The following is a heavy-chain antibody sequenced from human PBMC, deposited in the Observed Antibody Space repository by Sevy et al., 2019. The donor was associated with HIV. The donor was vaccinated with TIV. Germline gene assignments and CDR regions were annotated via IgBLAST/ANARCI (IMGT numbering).Heavy chain of an antibody. D-gene: IGHD3-3*01. Sequence: GGSLRLSCAASGFTFSSFWMHWVRQIPGKGLVWVGRIKSDGGTTDYADSVKGRFTISRDNAKNTLYLQMKSLGAEETAVYYCARVDFWGVHFSDLDKWGQGTVVTVSS. CDR1: GFTFSSFW. J-gene: IGHJ4*02. CDR3: ARVDFWGVHFSDLDK. V-gene: IGHV3-74*01. CDR2: IKSDGGTT.